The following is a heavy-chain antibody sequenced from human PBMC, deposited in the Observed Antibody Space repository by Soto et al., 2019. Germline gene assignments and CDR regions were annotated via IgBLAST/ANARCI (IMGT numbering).Heavy chain of an antibody. CDR1: GYPVTAYY. V-gene: IGHV1-2*02. CDR2: INPATGAA. J-gene: IGHJ3*02. CDR3: ARGGGVGVAGSAAFDM. D-gene: IGHD3-3*01. Sequence: QLHLVQSGAVVKKPGASVTVSCSASGYPVTAYYMHWVRQAPGRGLEWMGGINPATGAAKYTQTFQGRVTLTRDTATSTVFMDLSGLTSEDTAVFYCARGGGVGVAGSAAFDMWGQWTLVTVSS.